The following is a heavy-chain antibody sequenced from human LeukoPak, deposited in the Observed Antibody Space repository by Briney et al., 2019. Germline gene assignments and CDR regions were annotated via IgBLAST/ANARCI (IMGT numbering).Heavy chain of an antibody. D-gene: IGHD6-19*01. CDR1: GFTVSSNY. V-gene: IGHV4-34*08. Sequence: GSLRLSCAASGFTVSSNYMSWVRQPPGKGLEWIGEINHSGSTNYNPSLKSRVTISVDTSKNQFSLKLSSVTAADTAVYYCAAGVGIAVAGTNYWGQGTLVTVSS. CDR2: INHSGST. CDR3: AAGVGIAVAGTNY. J-gene: IGHJ4*02.